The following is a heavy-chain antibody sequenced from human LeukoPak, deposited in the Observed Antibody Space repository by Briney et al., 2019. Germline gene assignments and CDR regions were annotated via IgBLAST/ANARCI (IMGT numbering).Heavy chain of an antibody. CDR1: GFTFSNYW. Sequence: GGSLRLSCAASGFTFSNYWMHWVRQAPGRGLVWVSRINTDGSSTSYADSVKGRFTISRDNAKNTLYLQMNSLRAEDTAVYYCARENWNTLAFDIWGQGTMVTVSS. CDR2: INTDGSST. V-gene: IGHV3-74*01. J-gene: IGHJ3*02. CDR3: ARENWNTLAFDI. D-gene: IGHD1/OR15-1a*01.